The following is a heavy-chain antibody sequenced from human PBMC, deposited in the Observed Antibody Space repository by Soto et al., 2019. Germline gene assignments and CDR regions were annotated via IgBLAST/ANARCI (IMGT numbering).Heavy chain of an antibody. CDR3: ARGLRRYRSSTSCLYFDY. V-gene: IGHV3-7*01. D-gene: IGHD2-2*01. J-gene: IGHJ4*02. CDR2: IKQDGSEK. Sequence: EVQLVESGGGLVQPGGSLRLSCAASGFTFSSYWMSWVRQAPGKGLEWVANIKQDGSEKYYVDSVKGRFTISRDNAKNSLYLQMNSLRAEDTAVYYCARGLRRYRSSTSCLYFDYWGQGTLVTVSS. CDR1: GFTFSSYW.